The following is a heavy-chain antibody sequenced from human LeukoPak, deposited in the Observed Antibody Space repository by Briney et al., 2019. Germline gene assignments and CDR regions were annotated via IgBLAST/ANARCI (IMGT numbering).Heavy chain of an antibody. Sequence: ASVKVSCKASGYTFTGYYMHWVRQAPGQGLEWMGWINPNSGGTNYAQKFQGRVTMNRDTSISTAYMELSRLRSDDTAVYYCARGQVVVPAGSTRPPLGYWGQGTLVTVSS. CDR3: ARGQVVVPAGSTRPPLGY. J-gene: IGHJ4*02. CDR1: GYTFTGYY. D-gene: IGHD2-2*01. CDR2: INPNSGGT. V-gene: IGHV1-2*02.